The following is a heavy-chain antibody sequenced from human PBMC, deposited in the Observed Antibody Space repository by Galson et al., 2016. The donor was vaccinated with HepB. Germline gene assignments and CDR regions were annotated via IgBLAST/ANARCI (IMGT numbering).Heavy chain of an antibody. CDR3: ARGGLRFLRWLSDEFDS. V-gene: IGHV4-34*01. D-gene: IGHD5-24*01. Sequence: SETLSLTCAVYGGSFSGYHWTWIRQTPGKGLEWIGEIDHSGSTDYNPSLKSRVTISIDTSNNQFSLKLTSVTAADTGVYYCARGGLRFLRWLSDEFDSWGRGTLVTVSS. CDR2: IDHSGST. J-gene: IGHJ4*02. CDR1: GGSFSGYH.